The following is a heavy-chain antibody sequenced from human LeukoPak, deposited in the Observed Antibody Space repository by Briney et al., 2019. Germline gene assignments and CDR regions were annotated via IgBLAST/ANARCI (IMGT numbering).Heavy chain of an antibody. Sequence: GSSVKVSCKASGGTFSSYAISWVRQAAGQGLEWMGGIIPIFGTANYAQKFQGRVTITADKSTSTAYMELSSLRSEDTAVYYCARESRGSSSALDYWGRGTLVTVSS. CDR1: GGTFSSYA. CDR3: ARESRGSSSALDY. V-gene: IGHV1-69*06. D-gene: IGHD6-13*01. CDR2: IIPIFGTA. J-gene: IGHJ4*02.